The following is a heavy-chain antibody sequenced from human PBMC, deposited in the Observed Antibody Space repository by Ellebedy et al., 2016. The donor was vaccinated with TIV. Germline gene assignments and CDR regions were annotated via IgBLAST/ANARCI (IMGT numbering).Heavy chain of an antibody. CDR1: GFIFSDFY. J-gene: IGHJ1*01. CDR3: ARAGGGTTGFFHD. D-gene: IGHD1-7*01. V-gene: IGHV3-11*01. CDR2: ISSTSSGSFI. Sequence: GESLNISXAASGFIFSDFYMSRIRQAPGKGLEWISHISSTSSGSFIHYADSVRGRFTISRDNAKNSLYLQMSSLTVDDTAIYYCARAGGGTTGFFHDWGRGTLVIVSS.